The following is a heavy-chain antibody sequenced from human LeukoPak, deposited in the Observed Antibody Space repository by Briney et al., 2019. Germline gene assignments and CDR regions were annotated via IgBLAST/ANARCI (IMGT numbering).Heavy chain of an antibody. CDR3: ARGAEAETSPLDY. J-gene: IGHJ4*02. Sequence: ASVKLSCKASGYIFSDYYMHWVRQAPGHGLEWLGWINPKTGAADYAQQFRGSITMTRDTSINTDYMEMKRVTSADTAVYYCARGAEAETSPLDYWGQGTLVTVSS. V-gene: IGHV1-2*02. CDR1: GYIFSDYY. CDR2: INPKTGAA. D-gene: IGHD6-13*01.